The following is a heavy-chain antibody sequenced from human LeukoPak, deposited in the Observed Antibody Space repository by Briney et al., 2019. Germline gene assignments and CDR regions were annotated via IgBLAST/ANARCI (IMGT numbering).Heavy chain of an antibody. Sequence: KPSETLSLTCAVYGGSFSGYYWSWIRQPPGKGLEWIGEINHSGSTNYNPSLKSRVTISVDTSKNQFSLKLSSVTAADTAVYYCARGLGYSSGWYHWGQGTLVTASS. CDR2: INHSGST. D-gene: IGHD6-19*01. V-gene: IGHV4-34*01. CDR1: GGSFSGYY. CDR3: ARGLGYSSGWYH. J-gene: IGHJ5*02.